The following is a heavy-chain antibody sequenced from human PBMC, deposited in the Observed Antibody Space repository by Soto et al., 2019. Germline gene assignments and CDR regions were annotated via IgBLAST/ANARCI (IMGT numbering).Heavy chain of an antibody. D-gene: IGHD6-13*01. V-gene: IGHV1-46*03. CDR1: YAFSVDF. CDR3: ARPRLAYSSSWTLFEP. Sequence: YAFSVDFVGRGRHNPKQGLEWMGIINPSGGSTSYAQKFQGRVTMTRDTSTSTVYVELSSLRSEDTAVYYCARPRLAYSSSWTLFEPRGQGTLVTVSP. CDR2: INPSGGST. J-gene: IGHJ5*02.